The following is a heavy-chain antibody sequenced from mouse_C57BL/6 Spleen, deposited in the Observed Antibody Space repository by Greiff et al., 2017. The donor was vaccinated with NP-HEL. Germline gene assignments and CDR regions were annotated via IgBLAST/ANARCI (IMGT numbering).Heavy chain of an antibody. CDR1: GYSITSGYY. J-gene: IGHJ4*01. V-gene: IGHV3-6*01. CDR3: ARVLRPWAMDY. Sequence: ESGPGLVKPSQSLSLTCSVTGYSITSGYYWNWIRQFPGNKLEWMGYISYDGSNNYNPSLKNRISITRDTSKNQFFLKLNSVTTEDTATYYCARVLRPWAMDYWGQGTSVTVSS. D-gene: IGHD1-2*01. CDR2: ISYDGSN.